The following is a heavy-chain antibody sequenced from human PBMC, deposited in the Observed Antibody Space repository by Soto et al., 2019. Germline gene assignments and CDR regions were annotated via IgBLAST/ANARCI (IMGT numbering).Heavy chain of an antibody. Sequence: GASVKVSCKASGGTFSSYAITWVRQAPGQGLEWMGGIIPIIGTANYAQKFQGRVTITADESTSTAYMELSSLRSDDTAVYYCARGIAAAAARGMDVWGQGTTVTVSS. V-gene: IGHV1-69*13. CDR1: GGTFSSYA. D-gene: IGHD6-13*01. J-gene: IGHJ6*02. CDR2: IIPIIGTA. CDR3: ARGIAAAAARGMDV.